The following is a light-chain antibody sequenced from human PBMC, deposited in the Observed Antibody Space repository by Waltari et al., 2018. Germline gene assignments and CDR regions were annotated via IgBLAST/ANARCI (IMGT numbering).Light chain of an antibody. CDR1: SSNIGSNY. CDR3: AAWDDSLSVWV. Sequence: QSVLTQHPSASGTPGQRVTIHCSGSSSNIGSNYVYWNQQLPGTAPKLLIYRNNQRPSGVPDRFSGSKSGTSASLAISGLRSEDEADYYCAAWDDSLSVWVFGGGTKLTVL. CDR2: RNN. V-gene: IGLV1-47*01. J-gene: IGLJ3*02.